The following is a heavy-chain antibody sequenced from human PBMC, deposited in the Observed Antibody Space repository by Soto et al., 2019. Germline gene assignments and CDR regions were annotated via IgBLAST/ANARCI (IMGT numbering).Heavy chain of an antibody. J-gene: IGHJ4*02. Sequence: ASVKVSCKASGYTFTSYGISWVRQAPGQGLEWMGWISAYNGNTNYAQKLQGRVTMTTDTSTSTAYMELRSLRSDDTAVYYCARDSRGIAAADPHDYEFDYWGQGTLVTVSS. CDR2: ISAYNGNT. CDR3: ARDSRGIAAADPHDYEFDY. CDR1: GYTFTSYG. V-gene: IGHV1-18*01. D-gene: IGHD6-13*01.